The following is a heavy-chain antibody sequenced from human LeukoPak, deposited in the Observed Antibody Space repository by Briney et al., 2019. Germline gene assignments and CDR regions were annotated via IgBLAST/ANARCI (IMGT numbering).Heavy chain of an antibody. CDR3: ARYAQESNGWYYCDY. D-gene: IGHD6-19*01. J-gene: IGHJ4*02. Sequence: ASVKVSCKASGYTFTSYAISWVRQAPGQGLEWMGWISVYNGNAKYPQRFHGRVTMTTDTSTTTAYMELRSLRSDDTAVYYCARYAQESNGWYYCDYWGQGTLVTVSS. V-gene: IGHV1-18*01. CDR2: ISVYNGNA. CDR1: GYTFTSYA.